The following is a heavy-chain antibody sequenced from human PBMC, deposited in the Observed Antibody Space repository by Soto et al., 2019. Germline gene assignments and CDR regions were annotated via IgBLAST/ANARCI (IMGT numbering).Heavy chain of an antibody. Sequence: QVQLVESGGGVVQPGRSLRLSCAASGFTFSSYAMHWVRQAPGKGLEWVAVISYDGSNKYYADSVKDRFTISRDNSKNTLYLQMNSLRAEDTAVYYCARDSTSLAEQWFPTGVFDYWGQGTLVTVSS. D-gene: IGHD6-19*01. V-gene: IGHV3-30-3*01. CDR2: ISYDGSNK. J-gene: IGHJ4*02. CDR3: ARDSTSLAEQWFPTGVFDY. CDR1: GFTFSSYA.